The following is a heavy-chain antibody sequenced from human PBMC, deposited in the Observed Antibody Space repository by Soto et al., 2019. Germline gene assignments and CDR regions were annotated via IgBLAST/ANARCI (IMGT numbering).Heavy chain of an antibody. J-gene: IGHJ3*02. CDR1: GFSFSSFW. CDR2: IHNDGSRT. CDR3: ARDFGEVGSTAAFDI. V-gene: IGHV3-74*01. D-gene: IGHD1-26*01. Sequence: GGSLRLSCAASGFSFSSFWMHWARQAPGKGLVWVAHIHNDGSRTSYADSVKGRFTISRDNAKNTLYLQMNSLRVEDTAMYYCARDFGEVGSTAAFDIWGQGTMVTVSS.